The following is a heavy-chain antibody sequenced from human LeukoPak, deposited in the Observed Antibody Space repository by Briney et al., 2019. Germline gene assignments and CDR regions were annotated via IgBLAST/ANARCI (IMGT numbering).Heavy chain of an antibody. V-gene: IGHV1-18*01. CDR3: ARAPTTDIQLLPFDY. D-gene: IGHD5-18*01. Sequence: GASVKVSCKASGYTFTSYGISWVRQAPGQGLEWMGWISAYNGNTNYAQKLQGRVTMTTDTSTSTAYMELRSLRSDDTAVYYCARAPTTDIQLLPFDYWGQGTLVTVSS. CDR1: GYTFTSYG. CDR2: ISAYNGNT. J-gene: IGHJ4*02.